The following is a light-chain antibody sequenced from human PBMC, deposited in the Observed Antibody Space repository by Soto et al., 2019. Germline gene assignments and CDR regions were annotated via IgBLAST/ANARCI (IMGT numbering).Light chain of an antibody. J-gene: IGKJ4*01. Sequence: EIVLTQSPGTLSLSPGERATLSCRASQSVSSSYLAWYQQSPGQAPRILIYGASHRATGIPDRFSGSGTGTDFTLNISRLETEDFAVYVCQQYGNSPLSFGGGTKVAIK. CDR2: GAS. CDR1: QSVSSSY. CDR3: QQYGNSPLS. V-gene: IGKV3-20*01.